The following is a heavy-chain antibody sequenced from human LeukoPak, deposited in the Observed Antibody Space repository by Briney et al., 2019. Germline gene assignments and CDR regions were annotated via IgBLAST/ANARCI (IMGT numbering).Heavy chain of an antibody. D-gene: IGHD3-10*01. Sequence: GGSLRLSCAASGFTVSSNYMSRVRQAPGKGLEWVSVIYSGGSTYYADSVKGRFTISRDNGRNSLYLQMNSLRVEDTAVYYCTKWSSSGSYYTEWGQGTLVTVSS. CDR1: GFTVSSNY. CDR2: IYSGGST. J-gene: IGHJ4*02. CDR3: TKWSSSGSYYTE. V-gene: IGHV3-53*01.